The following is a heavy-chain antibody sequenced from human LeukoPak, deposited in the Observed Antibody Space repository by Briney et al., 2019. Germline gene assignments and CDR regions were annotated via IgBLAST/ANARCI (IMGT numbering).Heavy chain of an antibody. CDR2: IYYSRNI. CDR3: ASHADSGFGELAFDY. D-gene: IGHD3-10*01. J-gene: IGHJ4*02. Sequence: PPETLSLTCSVSGGSISSSSYYWGWIRQPPGKGLEWIVSIYYSRNIYYNPSSKSRVTISVYTSKNQFSLKLTSVTAADTAVYYCASHADSGFGELAFDYWGQGTLVTVSS. CDR1: GGSISSSSYY. V-gene: IGHV4-39*01.